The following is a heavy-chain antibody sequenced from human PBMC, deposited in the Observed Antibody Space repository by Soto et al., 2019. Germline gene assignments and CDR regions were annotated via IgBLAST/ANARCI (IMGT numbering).Heavy chain of an antibody. CDR1: GFTFSSYG. CDR3: AKGKGGYYDCDVGYHFDY. CDR2: LSYDGSNK. Sequence: QVQLVESGGGVVQPGRSLRLSCAASGFTFSSYGMHWVRQAPGKGLEWVAVLSYDGSNKYYAGSVKGRFTISRDNSKNTLYLQMTSLRAADTAVYYCAKGKGGYYDCDVGYHFDYWGQGTLVSVSS. J-gene: IGHJ4*02. V-gene: IGHV3-30*18. D-gene: IGHD3-9*01.